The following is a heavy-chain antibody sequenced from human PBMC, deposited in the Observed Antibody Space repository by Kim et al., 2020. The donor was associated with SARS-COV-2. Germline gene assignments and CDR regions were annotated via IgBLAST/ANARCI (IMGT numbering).Heavy chain of an antibody. J-gene: IGHJ6*03. Sequence: VMGRFTISRDNYTNTLYLQMNSLRAEHTAVYYCARVYVSTRGYYYYYLDVWGKGTTVTVSS. D-gene: IGHD3-10*01. CDR3: ARVYVSTRGYYYYYLDV. V-gene: IGHV3-23*01.